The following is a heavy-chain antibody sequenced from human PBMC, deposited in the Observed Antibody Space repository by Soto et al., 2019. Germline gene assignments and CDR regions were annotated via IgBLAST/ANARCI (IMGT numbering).Heavy chain of an antibody. J-gene: IGHJ5*01. CDR2: FYHDDSNI. D-gene: IGHD2-21*01. CDR1: GYTFTSYW. V-gene: IGHV5-51*01. Sequence: RGESLKISCKGSGYTFTSYWIAWVRQMPGKGLEWMGIFYHDDSNIRYSPSFQGQVTISADKSISTAYLQWSSLEASDTAMYYCARRGYSNNWYDYWGQGTLVTVSS. CDR3: ARRGYSNNWYDY.